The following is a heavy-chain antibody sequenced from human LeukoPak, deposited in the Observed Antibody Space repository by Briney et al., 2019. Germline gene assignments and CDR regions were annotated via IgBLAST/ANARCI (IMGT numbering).Heavy chain of an antibody. D-gene: IGHD3-3*01. CDR2: MNPNSGNT. CDR1: GYTFTSYD. Sequence: GASVKVSCKASGYTFTSYDINWVRQATGQGLEWMGWMNPNSGNTGYAQKFQGRVTMTRNTSISTAYMELSSLRSEDTAVYYCARRGTHHRGQYYDFWSGYLAYYYYGMDVWGQGTTATVSS. CDR3: ARRGTHHRGQYYDFWSGYLAYYYYGMDV. J-gene: IGHJ6*02. V-gene: IGHV1-8*01.